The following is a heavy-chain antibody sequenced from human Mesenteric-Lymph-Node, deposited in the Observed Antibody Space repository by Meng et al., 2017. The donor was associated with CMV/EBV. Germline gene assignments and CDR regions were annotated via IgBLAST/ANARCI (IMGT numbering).Heavy chain of an antibody. CDR3: ARVNPMGDIILFGAYDC. CDR2: ISSSGSTI. Sequence: GESLKISCAASGLTFSNYAMTWVRQAPGKGLAWVSYISSSGSTIYNADSVKGRFTISRDNAKNSLYLQMNSLRAEDTAVYYCARVNPMGDIILFGAYDCWGQGTLVTVSS. V-gene: IGHV3-48*03. D-gene: IGHD3-10*01. CDR1: GLTFSNYA. J-gene: IGHJ4*02.